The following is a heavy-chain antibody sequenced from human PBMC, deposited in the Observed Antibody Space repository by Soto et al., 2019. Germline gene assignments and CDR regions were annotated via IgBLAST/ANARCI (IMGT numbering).Heavy chain of an antibody. J-gene: IGHJ4*02. V-gene: IGHV3-30-3*01. Sequence: QVQLVESGGGVVQPGRSLRLSCAASGFTFSSYAMHWVRQAPGKGLEWVAVISYDGSNKYYADSVKGRFTISRDNSKNTLYLQMNSLRAEDTAVYYCAGDGGYSYGFSVWGQGTLVTVSS. D-gene: IGHD5-18*01. CDR3: AGDGGYSYGFSV. CDR2: ISYDGSNK. CDR1: GFTFSSYA.